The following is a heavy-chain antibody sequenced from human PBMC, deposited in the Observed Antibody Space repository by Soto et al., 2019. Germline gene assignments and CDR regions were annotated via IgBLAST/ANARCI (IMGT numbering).Heavy chain of an antibody. CDR1: GGSISSYY. CDR2: IYYSGST. Sequence: PSETLSLTCPVSGGSISSYYWSWIRQPPGKGLEWIGYIYYSGSTNYNPSLKSRVTISVDTSKNQFSLKLSSVTAADTAVYYCARDSRSYCGGDCYSGFIDYYYYGMDVWGQGTTVTVSS. CDR3: ARDSRSYCGGDCYSGFIDYYYYGMDV. D-gene: IGHD2-21*02. J-gene: IGHJ6*02. V-gene: IGHV4-59*01.